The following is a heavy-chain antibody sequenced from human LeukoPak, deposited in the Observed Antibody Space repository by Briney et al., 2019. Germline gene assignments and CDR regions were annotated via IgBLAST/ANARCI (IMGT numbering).Heavy chain of an antibody. CDR2: IYYSGST. J-gene: IGHJ5*02. V-gene: IGHV4-61*01. Sequence: SETLSLTCTVSGGSLSGGNYYCGWIRQPPGKGLEWIGYIYYSGSTNYNPSLKSRVTISVDTSKNQFSLKLSSVTAADTAVYYCARNQYDFWSGYYNWFDPWGQGTLVTVSS. CDR3: ARNQYDFWSGYYNWFDP. D-gene: IGHD3-3*01. CDR1: GGSLSGGNYY.